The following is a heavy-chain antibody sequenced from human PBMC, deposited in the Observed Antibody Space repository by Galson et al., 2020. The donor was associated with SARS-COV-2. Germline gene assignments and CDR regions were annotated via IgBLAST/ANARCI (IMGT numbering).Heavy chain of an antibody. J-gene: IGHJ2*01. CDR2: VYPSGTT. CDR3: ARQGVNMIVLVTVPGWYFDL. D-gene: IGHD3-22*01. CDR1: GYSVSTTNY. Sequence: SETLSLTCTVSGYSVSTTNYWGWVRQPPGRGLEWIGSVYPSGTTYYNPSLKSRVTISVDTPKNQFSLRLDSVTAADTAHYYCARQGVNMIVLVTVPGWYFDLWGRGTLVTVSS. V-gene: IGHV4-38-2*02.